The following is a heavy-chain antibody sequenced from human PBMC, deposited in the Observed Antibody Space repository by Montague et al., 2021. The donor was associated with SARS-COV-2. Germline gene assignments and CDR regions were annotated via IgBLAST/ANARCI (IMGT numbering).Heavy chain of an antibody. D-gene: IGHD6-19*01. CDR2: IYYSGST. CDR1: GVSISSGGYF. CDR3: ARVHFVSSGWYPDAFDI. J-gene: IGHJ3*02. V-gene: IGHV4-31*03. Sequence: TLSLTCTVSGVSISSGGYFWSWIRQHPGKGLEWIANIYYSGSTYYNPSLKSRLTISVDTSKNQFSLQLSSVTAADTAVYYCARVHFVSSGWYPDAFDIWGQGTMVTVSS.